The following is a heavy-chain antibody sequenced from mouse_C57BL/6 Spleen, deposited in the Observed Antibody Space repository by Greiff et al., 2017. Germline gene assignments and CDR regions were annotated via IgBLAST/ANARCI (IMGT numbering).Heavy chain of an antibody. V-gene: IGHV1-81*01. CDR3: ARDPGSRGWYFDV. CDR2: IYPRSGNT. CDR1: GYTFTSYG. D-gene: IGHD1-1*01. J-gene: IGHJ1*03. Sequence: QVQLQQSGAELARPGASVTLSCKASGYTFTSYGISWVKQRTGQGLEWIGEIYPRSGNTYYNEKFKGKATLTADKSSSTAYMALRSLTSEDSAVYFCARDPGSRGWYFDVWGTGTTVTVSS.